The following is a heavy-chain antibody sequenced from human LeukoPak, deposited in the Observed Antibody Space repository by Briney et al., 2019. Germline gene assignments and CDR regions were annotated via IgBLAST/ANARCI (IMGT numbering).Heavy chain of an antibody. V-gene: IGHV3-74*01. CDR1: GFSFSGHW. CDR3: AKFRPGKGSSGYDHGDY. Sequence: PGGSLRLSCTASGFSFSGHWMHWARQLPGKGLVWVSRISPTGSTTSYADSVKGRFTVSRDNAKNTLYLQMNSLRAEDTAVYYCAKFRPGKGSSGYDHGDYWGQGTLVTVSS. D-gene: IGHD3-22*01. CDR2: ISPTGSTT. J-gene: IGHJ4*02.